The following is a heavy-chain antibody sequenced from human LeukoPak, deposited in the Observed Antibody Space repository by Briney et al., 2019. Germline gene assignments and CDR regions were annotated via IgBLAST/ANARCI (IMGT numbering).Heavy chain of an antibody. Sequence: GGSLRLSCTDSGFTISTYAMSWVRQAPGKGLEWVSAISGSGGRTYYVDSVKGRFTISRDNSKNTLYLQMNSLRAEDTAVYYCAKVAGTVLVWFGDDYWGQGTLVTVSS. CDR2: ISGSGGRT. V-gene: IGHV3-23*01. CDR3: AKVAGTVLVWFGDDY. J-gene: IGHJ4*02. D-gene: IGHD3-10*01. CDR1: GFTISTYA.